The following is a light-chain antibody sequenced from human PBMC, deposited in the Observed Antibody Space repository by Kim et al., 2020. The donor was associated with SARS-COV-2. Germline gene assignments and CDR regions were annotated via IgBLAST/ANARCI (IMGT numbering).Light chain of an antibody. CDR3: CSYAGDTIFPYV. CDR1: SNDVGSNNL. V-gene: IGLV2-23*03. Sequence: QSALTQPASVSGSPGQSITISCTGTSNDVGSNNLVSWYQHHPGKAPKVIIYEGSERPSGVSTHFSGSKSGNTASLTISGLQAADEADYYCCSYAGDTIFPYVFGTGTKVTVL. CDR2: EGS. J-gene: IGLJ1*01.